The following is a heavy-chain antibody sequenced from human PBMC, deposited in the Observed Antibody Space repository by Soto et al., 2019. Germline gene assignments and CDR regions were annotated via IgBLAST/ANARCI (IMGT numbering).Heavy chain of an antibody. Sequence: EVQLVESGGGLVQPGGSLRLSCAGSGFTFSDYYIDWVRQAPGKGLEWVGRSRDKGNSYSTDYAASVKGRFTISRDASNNSLFLQMNSLKTEDTDLYYCTRCITVTTYADSWGQGTLVTVSS. D-gene: IGHD1-7*01. CDR1: GFTFSDYY. CDR2: SRDKGNSYST. J-gene: IGHJ4*02. CDR3: TRCITVTTYADS. V-gene: IGHV3-72*01.